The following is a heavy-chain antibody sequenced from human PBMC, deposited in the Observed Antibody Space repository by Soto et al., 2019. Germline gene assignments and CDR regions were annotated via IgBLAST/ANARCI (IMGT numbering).Heavy chain of an antibody. Sequence: ASVKVSCKASGGTFSMYGISWVRQSPGQGLEWMGVITPIYGTTNYAQKFQGRVTITADESTTTADMELSSLRSEDTAVYYCARVSMGGRSPPYYFGMDVWGQGTTVTVSS. CDR1: GGTFSMYG. CDR2: ITPIYGTT. D-gene: IGHD1-26*01. CDR3: ARVSMGGRSPPYYFGMDV. J-gene: IGHJ6*02. V-gene: IGHV1-69*13.